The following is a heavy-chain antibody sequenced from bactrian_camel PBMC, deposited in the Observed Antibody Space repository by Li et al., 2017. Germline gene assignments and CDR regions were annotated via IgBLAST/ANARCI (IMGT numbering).Heavy chain of an antibody. Sequence: VQLVESGGGLVQPGGSLRLSCVASGFTVSTHDMTWYRQAPGKERELVSTISSSGGTTTYADSLKGRFTISRDNTKNTLYLQMNSLRTEDTAVYYCVRDPFLVVPTHAGSCWGQGTQVTVS. D-gene: IGHD7*01. J-gene: IGHJ4*01. CDR1: GFTVSTHD. CDR3: VRDPFLVVPTHAGSC. CDR2: ISSSGGTT. V-gene: IGHV3S40*01.